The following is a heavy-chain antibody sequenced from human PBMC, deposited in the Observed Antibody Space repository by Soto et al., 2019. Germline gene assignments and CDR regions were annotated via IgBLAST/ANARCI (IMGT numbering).Heavy chain of an antibody. CDR1: GYSFTSHG. CDR3: ARDTGFGESDV. V-gene: IGHV1-18*01. J-gene: IGHJ6*02. Sequence: VQLVQSGAEVKKPGASVKVSCKASGYSFTSHGISWVRQAPGQGLAWMGWISAYNGNTNYAQKLQGRVTMTTYTTTSTASVELRSLRSDATAVYFCARDTGFGESDVWGQGTTVTVS. CDR2: ISAYNGNT. D-gene: IGHD3-10*01.